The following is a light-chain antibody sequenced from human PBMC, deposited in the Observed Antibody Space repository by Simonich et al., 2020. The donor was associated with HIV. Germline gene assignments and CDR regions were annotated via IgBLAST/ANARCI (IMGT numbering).Light chain of an antibody. CDR1: QSIFYSSNNKNY. CDR3: QQYYSTPIT. J-gene: IGKJ5*01. CDR2: CAS. Sequence: DIVMTQSPDSLTVSLGERATINCKSSQSIFYSSNNKNYLAWYQQKAGQPPKLLISCASTRESGVPDRFSGSGSGTDFTLTISSLQAEDVAVYYCQQYYSTPITFGQGTRLEIK. V-gene: IGKV4-1*01.